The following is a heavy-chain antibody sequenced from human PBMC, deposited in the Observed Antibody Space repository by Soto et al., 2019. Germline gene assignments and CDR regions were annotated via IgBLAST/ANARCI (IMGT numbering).Heavy chain of an antibody. CDR3: ASGSSPSQGAKPFDV. CDR1: GYTFTSYG. J-gene: IGHJ3*01. CDR2: ISAYNGNT. V-gene: IGHV1-18*01. Sequence: QVRLVQSGAELKEPGASVKVSCKASGYTFTSYGVSWVRQAPGQGLEWMGWISAYNGNTFHAKKVQGRVTMSTDTSTTPAYMALRSLRSDDTAVYYCASGSSPSQGAKPFDVWGQGTMVTVSS. D-gene: IGHD6-25*01.